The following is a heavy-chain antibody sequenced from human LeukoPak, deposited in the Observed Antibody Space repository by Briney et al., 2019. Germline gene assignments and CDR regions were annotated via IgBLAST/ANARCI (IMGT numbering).Heavy chain of an antibody. Sequence: GGSLRLSCAASGFTFSSYAMHWVRQAPGKGLEWVAVISYDGSNKYYADSVKGRFIISRDNSKNTLYPQMNSLRAEDTAVYYCARGWTAIDYWGQGTLVTVSS. CDR1: GFTFSSYA. CDR3: ARGWTAIDY. V-gene: IGHV3-30-3*01. D-gene: IGHD3/OR15-3a*01. CDR2: ISYDGSNK. J-gene: IGHJ4*02.